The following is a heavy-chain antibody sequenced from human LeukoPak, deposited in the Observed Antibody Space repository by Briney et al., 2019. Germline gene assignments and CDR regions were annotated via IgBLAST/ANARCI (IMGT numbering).Heavy chain of an antibody. D-gene: IGHD3-10*01. Sequence: GESLKISCKGSGYSFTSYWIVWVRQMPGKGLEWMGIIYPGDSDTRYSPTFRGQVIISADKSISTAYLQWSSLKASDTAMYFCARHGYGSGSYYRSRTEENWFDPWGQGTLVTVSS. CDR2: IYPGDSDT. V-gene: IGHV5-51*01. J-gene: IGHJ5*02. CDR1: GYSFTSYW. CDR3: ARHGYGSGSYYRSRTEENWFDP.